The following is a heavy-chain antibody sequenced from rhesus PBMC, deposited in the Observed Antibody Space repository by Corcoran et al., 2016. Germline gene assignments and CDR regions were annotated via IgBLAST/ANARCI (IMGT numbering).Heavy chain of an antibody. V-gene: IGHV4-169*01. CDR2: IYGRCSST. J-gene: IGHJ4*01. D-gene: IGHD4-23*01. CDR3: ARVTTVRLDY. CDR1: GGSISSSY. Sequence: QLQLQESGPGLVKPSETLSVTCAVSGGSISSSYWRWIRQAPGKGLEWIGYIYGRCSSTNYNPPPNGGVTLSGETSKNQLFLKLSFVTNADTAGYYWARVTTVRLDYWGQGVLVTVPS.